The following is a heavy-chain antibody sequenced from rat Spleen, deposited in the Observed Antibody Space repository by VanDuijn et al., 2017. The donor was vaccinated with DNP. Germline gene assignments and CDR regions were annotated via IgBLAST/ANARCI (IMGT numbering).Heavy chain of an antibody. CDR2: ISTGGDNA. CDR3: ARGSTSIYWYFDF. V-gene: IGHV5S13*01. CDR1: GFTFNKYG. Sequence: EVQLVESGGGLVQPGRSLKLSCAASGFTFNKYGMAWVRQAPTKGLEWVASISTGGDNAYYRDSVKGRFTISRDNAKNTQYLQMDRLRSEDTATYYCARGSTSIYWYFDFWGQGVMVTVSS. J-gene: IGHJ2*01. D-gene: IGHD1-2*01.